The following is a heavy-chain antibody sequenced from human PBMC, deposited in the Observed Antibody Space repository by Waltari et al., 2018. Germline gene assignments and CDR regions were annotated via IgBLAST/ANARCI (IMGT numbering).Heavy chain of an antibody. CDR2: INAGKGNT. CDR3: ARGARQWLVGMLDY. D-gene: IGHD6-19*01. CDR1: GYTFTSYA. J-gene: IGHJ4*02. Sequence: QVQLVQSGAEVKKPGASVKVSCKASGYTFTSYAMHWVRQAPGQRLEGMGWINAGKGNTKYSQKVQGRVTITRDTSASTAYMELSSLRSEDTAVYYCARGARQWLVGMLDYWGQGTLVTVSS. V-gene: IGHV1-3*01.